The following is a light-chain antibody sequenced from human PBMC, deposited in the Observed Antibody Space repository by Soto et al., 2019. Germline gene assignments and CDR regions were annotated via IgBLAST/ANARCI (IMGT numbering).Light chain of an antibody. Sequence: PVTLSSSPLYLAPLSFMASQTVRNNYLAWYQQKPGQAPRLLIYDASSRATGIPDRFSGGGSGTDFTLTICRLEPEDFAVYYCQQFSSYPLSFGGGSKVEIK. V-gene: IGKV3-20*01. CDR1: QTVRNNY. CDR3: QQFSSYPLS. CDR2: DAS. J-gene: IGKJ4*01.